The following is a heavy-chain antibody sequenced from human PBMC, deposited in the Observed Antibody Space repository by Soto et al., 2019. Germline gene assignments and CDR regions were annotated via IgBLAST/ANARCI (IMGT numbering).Heavy chain of an antibody. D-gene: IGHD3-10*01. CDR3: ARDCESSIPTWAFGGD. CDR2: IIPMFDIT. V-gene: IGHV1-69*08. CDR1: GGTFSPYT. Sequence: QVQLVQSGAEVKKPGSSVKVSCKASGGTFSPYTITWVRQAPGQGREWMGRIIPMFDITNYALKFQDRVTITADRSTSTAYLELRSLRSEDSAVYFCARDCESSIPTWAFGGDWGQGTLVTVSS. J-gene: IGHJ4*02.